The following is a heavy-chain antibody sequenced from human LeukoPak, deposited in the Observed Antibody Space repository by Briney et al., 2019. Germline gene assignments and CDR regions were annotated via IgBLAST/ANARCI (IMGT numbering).Heavy chain of an antibody. CDR3: AREVGGWLNA. V-gene: IGHV4-61*01. D-gene: IGHD3-22*01. CDR1: GGSISSSSYY. J-gene: IGHJ4*02. CDR2: IHYRGST. Sequence: SETLSLTCSVSGGSISSSSYYWGWIRQPPGKGLEWIGYIHYRGSTNYNPSLKSRVTISVDTSKNQFSLRLSSVTAADTAVYYCAREVGGWLNAWGQGTLVTVSS.